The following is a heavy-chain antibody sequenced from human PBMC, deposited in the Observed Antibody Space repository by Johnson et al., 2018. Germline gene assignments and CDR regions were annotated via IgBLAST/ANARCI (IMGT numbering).Heavy chain of an antibody. CDR2: IRSKANSYAT. D-gene: IGHD6-13*01. Sequence: VQLVQSGGGLVQPGGSLKLSCAASGFTFSGSAMHWVRQASGKGLEWVGRIRSKANSYATAYAASVKGRFTISRDDSKNTAYLEMNSLRAEDTAVYYGASAGGYSSSWTGAWTDYYGMDVWGQGTTVTVSS. V-gene: IGHV3-73*01. CDR3: ASAGGYSSSWTGAWTDYYGMDV. CDR1: GFTFSGSA. J-gene: IGHJ6*02.